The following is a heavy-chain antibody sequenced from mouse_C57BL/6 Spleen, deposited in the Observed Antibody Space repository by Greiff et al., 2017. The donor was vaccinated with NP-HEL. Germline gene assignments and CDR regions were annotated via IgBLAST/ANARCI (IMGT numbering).Heavy chain of an antibody. CDR3: AREGATGTLFFDY. D-gene: IGHD4-1*01. CDR2: IDPSDSYT. CDR1: GYTFTSYW. V-gene: IGHV1-69*01. J-gene: IGHJ2*01. Sequence: QVQLQQPGAELVMPGASVKLSCKASGYTFTSYWMHWVKQRPGQGLEWIGEIDPSDSYTNYNQKFKGKSTLTVDKSSSTAYMQLSSLTSEDSAVYYCAREGATGTLFFDYWGQGTTLTVSS.